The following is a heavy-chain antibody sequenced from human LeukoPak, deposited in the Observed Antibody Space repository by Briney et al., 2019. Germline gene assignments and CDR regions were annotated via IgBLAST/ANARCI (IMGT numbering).Heavy chain of an antibody. CDR1: GDSISSGSYY. Sequence: SETLSLTCTVSGDSISSGSYYWSWIRQPAGKGLEWIGRIYGTGSTNYNPSLRSRVTISVDPSKNQFSLKLSSVTAADTAVYYCAREGCSSTNCYPPFDSWGQGTLVTVSS. CDR3: AREGCSSTNCYPPFDS. J-gene: IGHJ4*02. CDR2: IYGTGST. V-gene: IGHV4-61*02. D-gene: IGHD2-2*01.